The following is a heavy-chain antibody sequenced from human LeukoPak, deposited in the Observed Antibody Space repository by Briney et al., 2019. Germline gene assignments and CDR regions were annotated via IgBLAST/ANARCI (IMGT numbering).Heavy chain of an antibody. V-gene: IGHV4-4*07. CDR2: IYTSGST. Sequence: SETLSLTCTVPGGSISSYYWSWIRQPAGKGLEWIGRIYTSGSTNYNPSLKSRVTMSVDTSKNQFSLKLSSVTAADTAVYYCAREATYYDFWSGYKNWFDPWGQGTLVTVSS. J-gene: IGHJ5*02. CDR1: GGSISSYY. CDR3: AREATYYDFWSGYKNWFDP. D-gene: IGHD3-3*01.